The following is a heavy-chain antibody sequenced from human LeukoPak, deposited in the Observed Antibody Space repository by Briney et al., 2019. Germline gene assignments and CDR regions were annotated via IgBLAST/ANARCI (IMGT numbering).Heavy chain of an antibody. CDR1: EFTFSSYS. V-gene: IGHV3-21*01. D-gene: IGHD6-13*01. Sequence: GGSLRLSCAASEFTFSSYSMNWVRQAPGKGLEWVSSISSSSSYIYYADSVKGRFTISRDNAKNSLYLQMNSLRAEDTAVYYCARVYSAGDFDYWGQGTLVTVSS. CDR3: ARVYSAGDFDY. CDR2: ISSSSSYI. J-gene: IGHJ4*02.